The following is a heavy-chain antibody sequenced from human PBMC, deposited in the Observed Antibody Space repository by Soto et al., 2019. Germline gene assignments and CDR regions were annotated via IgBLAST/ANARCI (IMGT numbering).Heavy chain of an antibody. V-gene: IGHV1-18*04. CDR1: AYRFSSYG. Sequence: ASGRVACKAAAYRFSSYGISWVRQATGQGLEWMGWISAYNGNTNYAQKLQGRVTMTTDTSTSTAYMELRSLRSDDTAVYYCARAADYVWGSYRYLNSASFDYWGQGTLVTVSS. CDR2: ISAYNGNT. CDR3: ARAADYVWGSYRYLNSASFDY. J-gene: IGHJ4*02. D-gene: IGHD3-16*02.